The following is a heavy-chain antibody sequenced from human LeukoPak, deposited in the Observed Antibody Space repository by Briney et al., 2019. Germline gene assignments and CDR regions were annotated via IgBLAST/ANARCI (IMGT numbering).Heavy chain of an antibody. J-gene: IGHJ4*02. Sequence: SSETLSLTCAVYGGSFSGYYWSWIRQPPGKGREGIGEINHSGSTNYNPSLKSRVTISVDTPKNHFSLKLSSVTAAATAVYYCARVYQYYYDSSGSPREWGQGTLVTVSS. CDR1: GGSFSGYY. V-gene: IGHV4-34*01. CDR3: ARVYQYYYDSSGSPRE. D-gene: IGHD3-22*01. CDR2: INHSGST.